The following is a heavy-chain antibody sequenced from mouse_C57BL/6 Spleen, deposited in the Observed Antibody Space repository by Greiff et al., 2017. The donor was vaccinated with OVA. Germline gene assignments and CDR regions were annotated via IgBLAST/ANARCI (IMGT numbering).Heavy chain of an antibody. D-gene: IGHD1-1*01. CDR1: GYTFTSYW. CDR2: IYPGNSDT. J-gene: IGHJ2*01. V-gene: IGHV1-5*01. CDR3: TRGYGSSSSFDY. Sequence: VQLQQSGTVLARPGASVKMSCKTSGYTFTSYWMHWVKQRPGQGLEWIGAIYPGNSDTSYNQKFKGKAILTAVTSASTAYMELSSLTNEDSAVYYCTRGYGSSSSFDYWGQGTTLTVSA.